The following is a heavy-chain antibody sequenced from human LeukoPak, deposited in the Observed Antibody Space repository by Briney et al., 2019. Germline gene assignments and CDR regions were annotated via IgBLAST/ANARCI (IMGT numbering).Heavy chain of an antibody. CDR3: ARGPDPDSQLYQLHSYAFDY. CDR1: GGSISSSSYY. V-gene: IGHV4-39*01. CDR2: IYYSGST. D-gene: IGHD2-2*01. J-gene: IGHJ4*02. Sequence: PSETLSLTCTVSGGSISSSSYYWGWIRQPPGKGLEWIGSIYYSGSTYYNPSLKSRVTISVDTSKNQFSLKLSSVTAADTAVYYCARGPDPDSQLYQLHSYAFDYWGQGTLVTVSS.